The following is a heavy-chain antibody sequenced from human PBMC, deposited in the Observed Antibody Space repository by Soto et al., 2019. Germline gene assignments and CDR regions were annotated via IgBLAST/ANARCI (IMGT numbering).Heavy chain of an antibody. CDR2: IYHSGTT. CDR3: ARDSSGYYWFDP. J-gene: IGHJ5*02. CDR1: GFSISSGYF. V-gene: IGHV4-38-2*02. Sequence: SETLSLTCAVSGFSISSGYFWGWIRQPPGKGPEGLGSIYHSGTTYYNPSVKGRVTISVDTSKNQFSLKMSSVTAADTAVYYCARDSSGYYWFDPWGQGTLVTVS. D-gene: IGHD3-22*01.